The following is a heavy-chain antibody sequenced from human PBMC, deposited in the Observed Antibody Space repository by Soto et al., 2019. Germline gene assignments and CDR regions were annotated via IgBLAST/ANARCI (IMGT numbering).Heavy chain of an antibody. J-gene: IGHJ5*02. CDR3: ARVLYSSSWYRGSNLNWFDP. Sequence: VASVKVSCKASGYTFTSYGISWVRQAPGQGLEWMGWISAYNGNTNYAQKLQGRVTMTTDTSTSTAYMELRSLRSDDTAVYYCARVLYSSSWYRGSNLNWFDPWGQGTLVTVSS. CDR2: ISAYNGNT. V-gene: IGHV1-18*01. D-gene: IGHD6-13*01. CDR1: GYTFTSYG.